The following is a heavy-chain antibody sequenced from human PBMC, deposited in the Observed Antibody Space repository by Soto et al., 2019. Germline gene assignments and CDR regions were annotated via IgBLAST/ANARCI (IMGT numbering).Heavy chain of an antibody. J-gene: IGHJ6*02. D-gene: IGHD3-22*01. CDR3: ANGGGSKYYYDTSGYYVYCDCAMDV. CDR1: GFTFSSYA. CDR2: LRGSGVST. Sequence: EVQLLESGGGLVQPGGSLRLSCAASGFTFSSYAMTWVRQATGKGLEWVSALRGSGVSTYYADSVKGRFTISRDNPKNTLYLQRKAVRAEDTAVYYCANGGGSKYYYDTSGYYVYCDCAMDVWGQGTTVTVS. V-gene: IGHV3-23*01.